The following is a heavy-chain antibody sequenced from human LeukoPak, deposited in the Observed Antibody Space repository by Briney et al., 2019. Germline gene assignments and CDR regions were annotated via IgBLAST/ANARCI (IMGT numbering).Heavy chain of an antibody. CDR2: ISSSSSYI. CDR3: ARDLRLGPAVALGVIDY. Sequence: GGSLRLSCAASGFTFSSYSMNWVRQAPGKGLEWVSSISSSSSYIYYADSVKGRFTISRDNAKNSLYLQMNSLRAEDTAVYCCARDLRLGPAVALGVIDYWGQGTLVTVSS. CDR1: GFTFSSYS. D-gene: IGHD6-19*01. J-gene: IGHJ4*02. V-gene: IGHV3-21*01.